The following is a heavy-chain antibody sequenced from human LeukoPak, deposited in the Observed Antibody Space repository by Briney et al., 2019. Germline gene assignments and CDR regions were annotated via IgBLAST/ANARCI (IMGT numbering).Heavy chain of an antibody. CDR1: GFTFSSYA. D-gene: IGHD3-10*01. J-gene: IGHJ6*02. Sequence: GGSLRLSCAASGFTFSSYAMSWVRQAPGKGLEWVSAISGSGGSTYYADSVKGRFTISRDNSKNTLYLQMNSLRAEDTAVYYCANGAYGSGSWNYYYGMDVWGQGTTVTVSS. CDR2: ISGSGGST. CDR3: ANGAYGSGSWNYYYGMDV. V-gene: IGHV3-23*01.